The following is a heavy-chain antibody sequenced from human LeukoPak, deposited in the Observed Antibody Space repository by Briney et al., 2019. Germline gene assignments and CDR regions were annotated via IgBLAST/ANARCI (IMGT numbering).Heavy chain of an antibody. CDR2: XYYSGST. V-gene: IGHV4-59*01. CDR1: GGSISSYF. Sequence: ASETLSLTCTVSGGSISSYFWSWIRQPPGKGLEXXXXXYYSGSTNYNPSLKSRVTISVDTSKKQFSLKLSSATAADTAVYYCARVLDLSKRGLDAFDIWGQGTMVTVSS. D-gene: IGHD3-16*01. CDR3: ARVLDLSKRGLDAFDI. J-gene: IGHJ3*02.